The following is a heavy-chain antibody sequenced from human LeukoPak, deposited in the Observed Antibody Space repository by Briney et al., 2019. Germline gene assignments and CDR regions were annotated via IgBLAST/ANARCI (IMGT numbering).Heavy chain of an antibody. J-gene: IGHJ4*02. V-gene: IGHV3-48*01. Sequence: TGGSLRLSSAASGFTLSSYSMNSVREAPGKGPEWVSDISSISSTIYYADSVKGRFTISRDNAKNSLYLQMNSLRAEDTAGYYCARVVVRGDDYWGQGTLVTVSS. CDR3: ARVVVRGDDY. CDR2: ISSISSTI. CDR1: GFTLSSYS. D-gene: IGHD3-10*02.